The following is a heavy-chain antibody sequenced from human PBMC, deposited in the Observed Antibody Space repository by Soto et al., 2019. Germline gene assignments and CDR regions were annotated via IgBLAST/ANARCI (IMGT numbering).Heavy chain of an antibody. J-gene: IGHJ4*02. CDR3: ARSRNWNYGYFDY. CDR1: GFTFSSYG. Sequence: QVQLVESGGGVVQPGRSLRLSCAASGFTFSSYGMHWVRQAPGKGLEGAAVIWYDGSNKYYADSVKGRFTIYRDNSKNTLVLQMNSLRAEDTAGYYCARSRNWNYGYFDYWGQGTLVTVSS. CDR2: IWYDGSNK. D-gene: IGHD1-7*01. V-gene: IGHV3-33*01.